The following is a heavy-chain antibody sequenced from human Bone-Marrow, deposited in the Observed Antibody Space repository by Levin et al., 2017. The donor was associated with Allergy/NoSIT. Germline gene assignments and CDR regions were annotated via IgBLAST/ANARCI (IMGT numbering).Heavy chain of an antibody. J-gene: IGHJ4*02. CDR2: IYYRGDT. CDR1: GGSISSYY. Sequence: SETLSLTCKVSGGSISSYYWSWIRQPPGKGLEWIGYIYYRGDTNYNPSLKSRVTISVDTSKNQFSLELSSVTAADTAVYYCATSGLSQPLDYWGQGTLVTVSS. D-gene: IGHD2/OR15-2a*01. CDR3: ATSGLSQPLDY. V-gene: IGHV4-59*01.